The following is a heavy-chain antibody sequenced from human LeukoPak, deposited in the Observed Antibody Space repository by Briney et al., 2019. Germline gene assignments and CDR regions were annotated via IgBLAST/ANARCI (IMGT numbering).Heavy chain of an antibody. V-gene: IGHV4-39*01. Sequence: PSETLSLTCTVSDGSISSYYWGWIRQPPGKGLEWIGSIYYSGSTYYNPSLKSRVTISVDTSKSQFSLKLSSVTAADTAVYYCARHSYYDILTGYSTPYYYYYYMDVWGKGTTVTVSS. D-gene: IGHD3-9*01. CDR2: IYYSGST. CDR1: DGSISSYY. J-gene: IGHJ6*03. CDR3: ARHSYYDILTGYSTPYYYYYYMDV.